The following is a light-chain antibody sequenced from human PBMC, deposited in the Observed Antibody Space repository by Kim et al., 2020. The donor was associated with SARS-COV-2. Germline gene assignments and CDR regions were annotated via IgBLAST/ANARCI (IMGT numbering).Light chain of an antibody. Sequence: EPASISCRSSQTLLHSNGYNYLDWYLQKPGQSPQLLIYSGSNRASGVPDRFSGSGSGTDFTLKISRVEAEDVGVYYCMQALQTPTFGQGTRLEIK. J-gene: IGKJ5*01. CDR1: QTLLHSNGYNY. CDR3: MQALQTPT. CDR2: SGS. V-gene: IGKV2-28*01.